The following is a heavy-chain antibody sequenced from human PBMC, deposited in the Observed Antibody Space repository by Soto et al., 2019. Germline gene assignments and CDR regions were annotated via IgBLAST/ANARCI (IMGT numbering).Heavy chain of an antibody. J-gene: IGHJ5*02. V-gene: IGHV1-3*01. CDR2: INAGNGNT. CDR3: ARGGRRIAVAGTSLRGNWFDP. Sequence: QVQLVQSGAEVKKPGASVKVSCKASGYTFTSYAMHWVRQAPGQRLEWMGWINAGNGNTKYSQKFQGRVTITRDTSASTAYMELSSLRSEDTAVYYCARGGRRIAVAGTSLRGNWFDPWGQGTLVTVSS. CDR1: GYTFTSYA. D-gene: IGHD6-19*01.